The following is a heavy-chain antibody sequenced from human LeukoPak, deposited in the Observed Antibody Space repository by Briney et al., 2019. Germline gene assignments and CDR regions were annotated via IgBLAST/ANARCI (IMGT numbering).Heavy chain of an antibody. CDR2: IYYSGST. J-gene: IGHJ5*02. D-gene: IGHD3-16*01. V-gene: IGHV4-31*03. Sequence: PSETLSLTCTVSGGSISSGGYYWRWIRQHPGKGLEWIGYIYYSGSTYYNPSLKSRVTISVDTSKNQFSLKLSSVTAADTAVYYCARGGFILFDPWGQGTLVTVSS. CDR3: ARGGFILFDP. CDR1: GGSISSGGYY.